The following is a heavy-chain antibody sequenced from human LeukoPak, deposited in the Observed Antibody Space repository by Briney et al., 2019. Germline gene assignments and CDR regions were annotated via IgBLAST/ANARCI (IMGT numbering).Heavy chain of an antibody. Sequence: SETLSLTCTVSGGSISSYYWSWIRQPPGKGLGWIGYIYYSGSTNYNPSLKSRVTISVDTSKNQFSLKLSSVTAADTAVYYCARGVSVVTNWFDPWGQGTLVTVSS. CDR2: IYYSGST. D-gene: IGHD2-21*02. CDR3: ARGVSVVTNWFDP. V-gene: IGHV4-59*01. CDR1: GGSISSYY. J-gene: IGHJ5*02.